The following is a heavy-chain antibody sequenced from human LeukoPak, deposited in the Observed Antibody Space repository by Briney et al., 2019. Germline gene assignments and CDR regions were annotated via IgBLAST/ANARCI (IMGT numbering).Heavy chain of an antibody. CDR2: IIPIFGTA. D-gene: IGHD6-25*01. Sequence: ASVKVSCKASGGTFSSYAISWVRQAPGQGLEWMGGIIPIFGTANYAQKFQGRVTITADKSTSTAYMELSSLRSEDTAVYYCARSSGEASGGFYRYYFDYWGQGTLVTVSS. J-gene: IGHJ4*02. CDR1: GGTFSSYA. V-gene: IGHV1-69*06. CDR3: ARSSGEASGGFYRYYFDY.